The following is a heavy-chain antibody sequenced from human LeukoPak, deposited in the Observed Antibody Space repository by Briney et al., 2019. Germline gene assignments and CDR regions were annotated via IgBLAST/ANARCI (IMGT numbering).Heavy chain of an antibody. CDR3: ARSRTAVAGTGAFDY. CDR1: RFTFSNYW. D-gene: IGHD6-19*01. Sequence: GGSLRLSCAASRFTFSNYWMSWVRQAPGKGLEWVANIKQDGSEKYYVDSVKGRFTISRDNSENTLYLEMNSLRVEDTAVYYCARSRTAVAGTGAFDYWGQGTLVTVSS. J-gene: IGHJ4*02. V-gene: IGHV3-7*03. CDR2: IKQDGSEK.